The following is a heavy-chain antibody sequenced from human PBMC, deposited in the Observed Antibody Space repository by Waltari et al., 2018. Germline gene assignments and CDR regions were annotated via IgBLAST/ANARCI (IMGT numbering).Heavy chain of an antibody. V-gene: IGHV4-31*03. D-gene: IGHD3-22*01. Sequence: QVQLQESGPGLVKPSQTLSLTCTVSGGSISSGGYYWSWIRQHPGKGLEWIGYIYYSGRTYYNPSLKSRVTISVDTSKNQFSLKLSSVTAADTAVYYCARAPWRYYYDSSGYQGFDYWGQGTLVTVSS. CDR1: GGSISSGGYY. J-gene: IGHJ4*02. CDR3: ARAPWRYYYDSSGYQGFDY. CDR2: IYYSGRT.